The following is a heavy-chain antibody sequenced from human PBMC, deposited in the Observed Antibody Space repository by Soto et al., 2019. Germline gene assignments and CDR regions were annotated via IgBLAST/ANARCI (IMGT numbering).Heavy chain of an antibody. CDR1: TGSLSGEDYY. CDR2: IYYRAST. D-gene: IGHD3-22*01. Sequence: SETLSLPCTVSTGSLSGEDYYLSRLRQHTEKGLEGIGYIYYRASTYYNPSLKSRVTISVDTSKNQFSLKLSSVTAADTAVYYCASHPKLYYYDSSGYGDFDIWGQGTMVT. J-gene: IGHJ3*02. V-gene: IGHV4-31*03. CDR3: ASHPKLYYYDSSGYGDFDI.